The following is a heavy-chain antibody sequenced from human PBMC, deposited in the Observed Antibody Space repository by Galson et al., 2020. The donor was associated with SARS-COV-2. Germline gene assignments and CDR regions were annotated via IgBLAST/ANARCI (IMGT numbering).Heavy chain of an antibody. CDR3: ARGGRFGRDGYNFLPDDY. Sequence: ASVKVSCKASGYTFTSYGISWVRQAPGQGLEWMGWISAYNGNTNYAQKLQGRVTMTTDTSTSTAYMELRSLRSDDTAVYYCARGGRFGRDGYNFLPDDYWGQGTLVTVSS. D-gene: IGHD5-12*01. J-gene: IGHJ4*02. CDR2: ISAYNGNT. V-gene: IGHV1-18*01. CDR1: GYTFTSYG.